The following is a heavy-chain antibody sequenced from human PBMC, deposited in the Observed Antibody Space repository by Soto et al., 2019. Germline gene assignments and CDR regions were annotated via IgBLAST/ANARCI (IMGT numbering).Heavy chain of an antibody. V-gene: IGHV1-8*01. Sequence: ASVKVSCKASGYTFTSYDINWVRQATGQGLEWMGWMNPNSANTGYAQKFQGRVTMTRSTSISTAYMELSSLTSEDTAVYYCARDFHGDYVFDYWGQGTLVTVSS. CDR1: GYTFTSYD. CDR3: ARDFHGDYVFDY. J-gene: IGHJ4*02. D-gene: IGHD4-17*01. CDR2: MNPNSANT.